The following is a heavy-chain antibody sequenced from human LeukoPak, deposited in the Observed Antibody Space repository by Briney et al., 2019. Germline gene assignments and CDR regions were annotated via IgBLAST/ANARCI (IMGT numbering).Heavy chain of an antibody. Sequence: GSLRLSCAASGFTFSSYWMNWARQAPGKGLEWVANIKQDGSEKNYVDSVKGRFIISRDNAKNSLYLQMNTLRADDTAVYYCARDGFGTGSNWGQGTLVTVSS. J-gene: IGHJ4*02. D-gene: IGHD3-16*01. CDR2: IKQDGSEK. CDR1: GFTFSSYW. CDR3: ARDGFGTGSN. V-gene: IGHV3-7*03.